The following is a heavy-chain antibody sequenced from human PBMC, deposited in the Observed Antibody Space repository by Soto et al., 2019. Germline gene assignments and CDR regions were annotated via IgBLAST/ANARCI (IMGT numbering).Heavy chain of an antibody. V-gene: IGHV1-2*02. D-gene: IGHD2-2*02. CDR2: INPNSGVT. CDR1: GYSLAGYY. J-gene: IGHJ4*02. CDR3: ARGQDCGTTNCYTRGDYIDY. Sequence: ASVKVSCEASGYSLAGYYIHWVRQAPGQGFEWMRWINPNSGVTNLAQEYQGRATMTRDTSISTACMELRSLRSDDTAVYYCARGQDCGTTNCYTRGDYIDYWGQGTLVTVSS.